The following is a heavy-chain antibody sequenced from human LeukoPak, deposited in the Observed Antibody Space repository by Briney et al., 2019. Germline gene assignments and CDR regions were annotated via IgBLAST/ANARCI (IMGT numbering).Heavy chain of an antibody. CDR1: GFTFSSYA. V-gene: IGHV3-23*01. CDR2: ISDSGGST. J-gene: IGHJ4*02. Sequence: GGSLRLSCAASGFTFSSYAMSWVPRAPGKGLEWVSSISDSGGSTHYADSVKGRFTISRDNSKNTLYLQMNSLRAEDTAPYYCAKGMFYYGSGSSDYWGQGTLVTVSS. CDR3: AKGMFYYGSGSSDY. D-gene: IGHD3-10*01.